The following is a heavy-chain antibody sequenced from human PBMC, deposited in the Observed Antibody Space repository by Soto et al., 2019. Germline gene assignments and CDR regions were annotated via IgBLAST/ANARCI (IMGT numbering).Heavy chain of an antibody. CDR2: IRSHGAGGTA. J-gene: IGHJ5*02. CDR3: TPHRVGNWFDP. V-gene: IGHV3-15*01. Sequence: EVQLVESGGDLVEPGGSLRLSCVASGLTFSNAWMNWIRQSPGKGLEWIGRIRSHGAGGTAEYAAPVKDRFTISRNDSENTPYLQMNSLKIEDTGVYYCTPHRVGNWFDPWGQGTLVTVSS. D-gene: IGHD1-26*01. CDR1: GLTFSNAW.